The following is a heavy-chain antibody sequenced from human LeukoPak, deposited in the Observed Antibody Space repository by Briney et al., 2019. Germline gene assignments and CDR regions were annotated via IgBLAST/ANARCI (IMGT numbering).Heavy chain of an antibody. D-gene: IGHD3-10*01. CDR2: IYPADSDT. CDR3: AKGDGEFDR. Sequence: GESLKISCKASGYSFRSYWIGWMRQMPGKGLEWMGVIYPADSDTRYSPSFQGQVTISADKSISTAYLQWSSLRASDTAVYYCAKGDGEFDRWGQGTLVTVSS. CDR1: GYSFRSYW. V-gene: IGHV5-51*01. J-gene: IGHJ4*02.